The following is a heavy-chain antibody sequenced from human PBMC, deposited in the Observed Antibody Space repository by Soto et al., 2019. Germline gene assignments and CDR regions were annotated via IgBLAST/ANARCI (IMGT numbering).Heavy chain of an antibody. J-gene: IGHJ4*02. D-gene: IGHD2-8*01. CDR1: GDSLRRGFHH. V-gene: IGHV4-30-4*01. CDR3: ARGTVYYCPNDKCGFVLDH. Sequence: QVQLQESGSGLLKPSQTLSLDCSVSGDSLRRGFHHWSWIRQTPGKGLQLIGYIDTNGDTHYDPSLRNRLNMSIVTTESRFSLTVTSVTAADTAVYYCARGTVYYCPNDKCGFVLDHWGQGALVTVTS. CDR2: IDTNGDT.